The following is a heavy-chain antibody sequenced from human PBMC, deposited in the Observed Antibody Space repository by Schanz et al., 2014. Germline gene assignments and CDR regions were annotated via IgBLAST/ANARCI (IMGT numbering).Heavy chain of an antibody. J-gene: IGHJ4*02. V-gene: IGHV4-39*01. CDR3: ARHGPLAGIPLDY. Sequence: QLQLQESGPGLVKPSETLSLTCTVSGGSMSSSSYYWGWIRQPPGKGLEWIGSMYYSGSTSYYYPSLKSRVTISIDTSKNQFSLKLSSVTAADTAVYYCARHGPLAGIPLDYWGRGTLVTVSS. D-gene: IGHD6-19*01. CDR1: GGSMSSSSYY. CDR2: MYYSGSTS.